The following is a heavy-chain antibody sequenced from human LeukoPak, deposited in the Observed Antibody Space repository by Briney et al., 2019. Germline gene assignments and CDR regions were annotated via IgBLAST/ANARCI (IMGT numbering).Heavy chain of an antibody. D-gene: IGHD3-3*01. CDR1: GYTFTSYG. CDR3: ARDQGFWSGYYNYFDY. Sequence: ASVKVSCKASGYTFTSYGISWVRQAPGQGLEWMGWISAYNGNTNYAQKLQGRVTMTTDTSTSTAYMELRSLRSDNTAVYYCARDQGFWSGYYNYFDYWGQGTLVTVSS. J-gene: IGHJ4*02. CDR2: ISAYNGNT. V-gene: IGHV1-18*01.